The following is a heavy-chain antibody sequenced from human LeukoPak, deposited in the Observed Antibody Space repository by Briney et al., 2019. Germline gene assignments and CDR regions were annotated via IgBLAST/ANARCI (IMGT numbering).Heavy chain of an antibody. Sequence: GGSLRLSCAASGFTFSSYEMNWVRQAPGKGLEWVSYISSSGSTIYYADSVKGRFTISRDNAKNSLYLQMNSLRAEDTAVYYCARFWHVGNWFDPWGQGTLVTVSS. CDR1: GFTFSSYE. V-gene: IGHV3-48*03. D-gene: IGHD1-26*01. J-gene: IGHJ5*02. CDR2: ISSSGSTI. CDR3: ARFWHVGNWFDP.